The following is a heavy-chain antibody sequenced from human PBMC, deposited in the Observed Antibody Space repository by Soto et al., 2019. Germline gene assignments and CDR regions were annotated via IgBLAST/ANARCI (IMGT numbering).Heavy chain of an antibody. D-gene: IGHD2-15*01. CDR1: GGSISSSSYY. CDR2: IYYSGST. CDR3: ASPSVVVVAATGLDAFDI. Sequence: QLQLQESGPGLVKPSETLSLTCTVSGGSISSSSYYWGWIRQPPGKGLEWIGSIYYSGSTYYNPSLKSRVTISVDTSKNQFSLKLSSVTAADTAVYYCASPSVVVVAATGLDAFDIWGQGTMVTVSS. J-gene: IGHJ3*02. V-gene: IGHV4-39*01.